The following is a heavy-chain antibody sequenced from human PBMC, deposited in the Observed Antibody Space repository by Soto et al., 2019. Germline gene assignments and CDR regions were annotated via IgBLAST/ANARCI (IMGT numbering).Heavy chain of an antibody. CDR3: TTDLPGRWSPIIDY. J-gene: IGHJ4*02. D-gene: IGHD1-26*01. V-gene: IGHV3-15*01. CDR2: IKSKTDGGTT. Sequence: GGSLRLSCAASGFTFSNAWMSWVRQAPGKGLEWVGRIKSKTDGGTTDYAAPVKGRFTISRDDSKNTLYLQMNSLKTEDTAVYYCTTDLPGRWSPIIDYWGQGTLVTVSS. CDR1: GFTFSNAW.